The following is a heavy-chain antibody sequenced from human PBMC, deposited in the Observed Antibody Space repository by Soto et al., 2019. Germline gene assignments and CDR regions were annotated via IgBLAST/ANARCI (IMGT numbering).Heavy chain of an antibody. CDR2: IIPIFGTA. V-gene: IGHV1-69*12. J-gene: IGHJ6*02. CDR3: ARPPSHYYSYGMDV. CDR1: GGTFSSYA. Sequence: QVQLVQSGAEVKKPGSSVKVSCKASGGTFSSYAISWVRQAPGQGLEWMGGIIPIFGTADYAQKFQGRVTITADESTGTAYMGLSSLRSEDTAVDYCARPPSHYYSYGMDVWGQGTTVTVSS. D-gene: IGHD7-27*01.